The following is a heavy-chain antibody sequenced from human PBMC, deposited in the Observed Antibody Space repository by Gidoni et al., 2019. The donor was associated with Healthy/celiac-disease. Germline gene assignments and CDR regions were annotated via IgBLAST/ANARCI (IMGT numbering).Heavy chain of an antibody. CDR1: GCTFRSYA. V-gene: IGHV3-23*01. CDR2: ISGSGGST. CDR3: ATMTTAVAVNDAFDI. D-gene: IGHD6-19*01. J-gene: IGHJ3*02. Sequence: EVQLLESGGGLVQPGGSLRLSCAASGCTFRSYAMSWVRQAPGKGLEWVSAISGSGGSTYYADSVKGRFTISRDNSKNTLYLQMNSLRAEDTAVYYCATMTTAVAVNDAFDIWGQGTMVTVSS.